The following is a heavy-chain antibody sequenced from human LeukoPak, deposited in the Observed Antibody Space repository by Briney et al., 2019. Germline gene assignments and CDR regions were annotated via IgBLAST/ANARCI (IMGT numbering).Heavy chain of an antibody. J-gene: IGHJ4*02. CDR1: GYTFTGYY. D-gene: IGHD2-15*01. CDR3: ALLVVVAASVDY. Sequence: ASVKVSCKASGYTFTGYYMHWVRQAPGQGLEWMGWINPNSGGTNYAQKFQGRVTMTRDTSISTAYMELSRLRSDDTAVYYCALLVVVAASVDYWGQGTLVTVYS. CDR2: INPNSGGT. V-gene: IGHV1-2*02.